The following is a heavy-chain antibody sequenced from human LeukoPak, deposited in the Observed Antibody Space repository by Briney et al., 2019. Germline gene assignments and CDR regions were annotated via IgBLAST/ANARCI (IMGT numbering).Heavy chain of an antibody. CDR1: GGSISSTNNY. V-gene: IGHV4-39*01. J-gene: IGHJ5*02. D-gene: IGHD1-1*01. Sequence: PSETLSLTCTVSGGSISSTNNYWGWIRQPPGKGLEWVRSVYYSGSTYYNPSLESRITISVDTSSNQFSLRLRSVTAADTAVYYCARHNGNEDYYNCFDPWGQGTLVTVSS. CDR3: ARHNGNEDYYNCFDP. CDR2: VYYSGST.